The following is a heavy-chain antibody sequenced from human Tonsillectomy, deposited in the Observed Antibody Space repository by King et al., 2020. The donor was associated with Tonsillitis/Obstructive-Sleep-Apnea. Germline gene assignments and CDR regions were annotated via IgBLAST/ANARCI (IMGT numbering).Heavy chain of an antibody. J-gene: IGHJ4*02. D-gene: IGHD4-11*01. CDR3: ARGGMTTYVDY. CDR2: INADNGNT. V-gene: IGHV1-3*01. Sequence: QLVQSGAEVKKPGASVKVSCKASGYTFINYAILWVRQAPGQGLEWMGWINADNGNTKYSQKFQGRVTITRDTSATTAYMELSSLRSEDTAVYYCARGGMTTYVDYWGQGALVTVSS. CDR1: GYTFINYA.